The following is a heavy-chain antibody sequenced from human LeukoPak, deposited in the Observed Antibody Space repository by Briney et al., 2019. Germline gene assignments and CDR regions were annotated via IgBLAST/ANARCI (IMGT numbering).Heavy chain of an antibody. Sequence: SETLSLTCAVYGGSFSGYYWSWIRQPPGKGLEWIGEINHSGSTNYNPSLKSRVTISVDTSKNQFSLKLSSVTAADTAVYYCARSRRPHFDYWGQGTLDTVSS. CDR1: GGSFSGYY. J-gene: IGHJ4*02. CDR2: INHSGST. CDR3: ARSRRPHFDY. V-gene: IGHV4-34*01.